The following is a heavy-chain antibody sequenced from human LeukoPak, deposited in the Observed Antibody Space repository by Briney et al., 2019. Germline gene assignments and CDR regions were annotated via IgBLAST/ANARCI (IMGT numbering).Heavy chain of an antibody. CDR2: INHSGST. CDR3: ARGITIFGVVILGFDY. V-gene: IGHV4-34*01. J-gene: IGHJ4*02. CDR1: GGSFSGYY. Sequence: SETLSLTSAVHGGSFSGYYWSWIRQPPGKGLEWIGEINHSGSTNYNPSLKSRVTISVDTSKNKFSLKLSSVTAAHTTVYYFARGITIFGVVILGFDYWGQGTLVTVSS. D-gene: IGHD3-3*01.